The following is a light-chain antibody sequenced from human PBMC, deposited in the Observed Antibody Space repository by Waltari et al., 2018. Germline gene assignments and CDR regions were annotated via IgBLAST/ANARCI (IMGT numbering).Light chain of an antibody. CDR3: QQANTFPLT. J-gene: IGKJ4*01. CDR1: QDISIW. Sequence: DIQMTQSPTSVSASVGDRVSITCRASQDISIWVAWYQQQPGKAPKFLIYDASTLQSGVPSRCSGRGSGTDFTLTISSLQPEDFATYYCQQANTFPLTFGGGTKVEMK. V-gene: IGKV1-12*01. CDR2: DAS.